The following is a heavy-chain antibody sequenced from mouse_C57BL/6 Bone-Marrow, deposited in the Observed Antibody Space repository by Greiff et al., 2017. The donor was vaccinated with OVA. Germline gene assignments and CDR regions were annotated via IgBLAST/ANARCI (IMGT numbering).Heavy chain of an antibody. Sequence: VQLQQSGPELVKPGASVKISCKASGYSFTSYYIHWVKQRPGQGLEWIGWIYPGSGNTKYNEKFKGKATLTADTSSSTAYMQLSSLTSEDSAVYYCARRGYGSSYAYAMDYWGQGTSVTVSS. J-gene: IGHJ4*01. CDR1: GYSFTSYY. V-gene: IGHV1-66*01. CDR2: IYPGSGNT. D-gene: IGHD1-1*01. CDR3: ARRGYGSSYAYAMDY.